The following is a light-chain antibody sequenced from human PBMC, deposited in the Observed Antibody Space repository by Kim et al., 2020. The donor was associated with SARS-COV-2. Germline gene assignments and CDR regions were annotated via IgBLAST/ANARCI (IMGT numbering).Light chain of an antibody. CDR2: EDN. J-gene: IGLJ3*02. Sequence: NFMLTQPHSVSESPGKTVTISCTRSSGSIASNYVQWYQQRPGSAPTTVIYEDNQRPSGVPDRFPGSIDSSSNSASLTISGLKTEDEADYYCQSYDSSNRVFGGGTKLTVL. V-gene: IGLV6-57*04. CDR3: QSYDSSNRV. CDR1: SGSIASNY.